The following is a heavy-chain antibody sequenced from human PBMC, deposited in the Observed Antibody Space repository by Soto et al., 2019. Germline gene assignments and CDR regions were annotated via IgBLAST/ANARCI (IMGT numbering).Heavy chain of an antibody. CDR2: IYWDDDK. CDR3: AHWGGSYVD. V-gene: IGHV2-5*02. Sequence: QITLKESGPTLVKPTQTLTLTCTFSGFSLSTSGEAVGWIRQPPGKALEWLALIYWDDDKRYSSSLKTRLTITKDTSKNQVVLKVTDMNDVDTGTYYCAHWGGSYVDWGQGTLVTVSS. D-gene: IGHD1-26*01. J-gene: IGHJ4*02. CDR1: GFSLSTSGEA.